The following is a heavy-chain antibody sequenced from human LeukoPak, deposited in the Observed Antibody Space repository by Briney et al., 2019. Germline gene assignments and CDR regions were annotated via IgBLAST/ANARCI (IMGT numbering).Heavy chain of an antibody. D-gene: IGHD6-13*01. CDR2: FDLRDSYT. Sequence: GEPLNISGQASGYSFTGNWSSGVGQLHGKGLEGLGRFDLRDSYTTYSPSFQGHVPISADISISTAYFKWTCLKPTDTPMYYCARRGYSSSWDDYWGQGTLVTVSS. J-gene: IGHJ4*02. CDR3: ARRGYSSSWDDY. V-gene: IGHV5-10-1*01. CDR1: GYSFTGNW.